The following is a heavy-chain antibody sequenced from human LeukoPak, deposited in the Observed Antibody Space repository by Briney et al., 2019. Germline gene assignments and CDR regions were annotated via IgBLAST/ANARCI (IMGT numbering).Heavy chain of an antibody. CDR3: ARNENSGWGYFDY. J-gene: IGHJ4*02. Sequence: GGSLRLSCAASGFTFSSYGMHWVRQAPGKGLEWVAVIWYDGSNKYYADSVKGRFTISRDNSKDTLYLQMNSLRAEDTAVYYCARNENSGWGYFDYWGQGTLVTVSS. CDR2: IWYDGSNK. D-gene: IGHD5-12*01. CDR1: GFTFSSYG. V-gene: IGHV3-33*01.